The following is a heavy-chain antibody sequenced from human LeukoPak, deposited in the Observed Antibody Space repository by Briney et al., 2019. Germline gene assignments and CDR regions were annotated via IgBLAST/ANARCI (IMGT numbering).Heavy chain of an antibody. CDR3: ARDLYSDQINYYYYMDV. D-gene: IGHD2-15*01. Sequence: ASVKVSCKASGYTFTGYYMHWVRQAPGQGLEWMGWINPNSGGTNYAQKFQGRVTMTRDTSISTAYMGLSRLRSDDTAVYYCARDLYSDQINYYYYMDVWGKGTTVTISS. V-gene: IGHV1-2*02. J-gene: IGHJ6*03. CDR2: INPNSGGT. CDR1: GYTFTGYY.